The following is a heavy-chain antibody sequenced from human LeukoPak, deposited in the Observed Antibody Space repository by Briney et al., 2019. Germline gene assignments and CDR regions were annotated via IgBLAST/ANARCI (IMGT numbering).Heavy chain of an antibody. Sequence: RTGGSLRLYCAASGFTFDDYGMSWVRQAPGKGLEWVSGINWNGGSTGYADSVKGRFTISRDNSKNTLYLQMNSLRAEDTTVYYCARGVRIAVAGYIDYWGQGTLVTVSS. CDR3: ARGVRIAVAGYIDY. V-gene: IGHV3-20*04. D-gene: IGHD6-19*01. CDR1: GFTFDDYG. CDR2: INWNGGST. J-gene: IGHJ4*02.